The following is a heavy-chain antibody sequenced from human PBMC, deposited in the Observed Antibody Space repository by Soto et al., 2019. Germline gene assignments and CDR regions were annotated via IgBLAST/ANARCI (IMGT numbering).Heavy chain of an antibody. D-gene: IGHD6-19*01. J-gene: IGHJ6*02. CDR3: ARSLDSSGWDYYYYCMDV. Sequence: GGSLRLSCAASGFTFSSYWMSWVRQAPGKGLEWVANIKQDGSEKYYVDSVKGRFTISRDNAKNSLYLQMNSLRAEDTAVYYCARSLDSSGWDYYYYCMDVRGQGTTVTSP. V-gene: IGHV3-7*03. CDR1: GFTFSSYW. CDR2: IKQDGSEK.